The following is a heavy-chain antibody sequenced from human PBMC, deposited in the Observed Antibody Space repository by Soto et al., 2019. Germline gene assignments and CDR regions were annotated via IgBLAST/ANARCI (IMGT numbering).Heavy chain of an antibody. CDR1: GFTFSSYA. CDR2: ISGSGGST. D-gene: IGHD6-19*01. J-gene: IGHJ4*02. Sequence: EVQLLESGGGLVQPGGSLRLSCAASGFTFSSYAMSWVRQAPGKGLEWVSAISGSGGSTYYADSVKGRLTISRDNSQNTLYLQMNSLRAEDTAVYYCARRSSGWYFDYWGQGTLVTVSS. V-gene: IGHV3-23*01. CDR3: ARRSSGWYFDY.